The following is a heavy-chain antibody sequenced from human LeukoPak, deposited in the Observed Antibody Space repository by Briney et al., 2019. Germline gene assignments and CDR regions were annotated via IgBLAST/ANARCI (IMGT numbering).Heavy chain of an antibody. Sequence: GGSLRLSCAASGFTFDDYAMHWVRQAPGKGLEWVSGISWNSGSIGYADSVKGRFTISRDNAKNSLYLQMNSLRAEDTALYYCAKSDYYGSGSNVWGQGTTVTVSS. V-gene: IGHV3-9*01. CDR1: GFTFDDYA. CDR3: AKSDYYGSGSNV. CDR2: ISWNSGSI. J-gene: IGHJ6*02. D-gene: IGHD3-10*01.